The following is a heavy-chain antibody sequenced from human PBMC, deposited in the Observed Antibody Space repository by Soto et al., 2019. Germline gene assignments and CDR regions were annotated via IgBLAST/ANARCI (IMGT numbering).Heavy chain of an antibody. V-gene: IGHV3-23*01. CDR3: AKDRRAVAALGIPDY. D-gene: IGHD6-19*01. CDR1: GFTFSSYA. CDR2: ISGSGGST. Sequence: GGSLILSCAASGFTFSSYAMSWVRQAPGKGLEWVSGISGSGGSTYYADSVKGRFTISRDNSKDTLYLQMNSLRAEDTAVYYCAKDRRAVAALGIPDYWGQGTLVTVSS. J-gene: IGHJ4*02.